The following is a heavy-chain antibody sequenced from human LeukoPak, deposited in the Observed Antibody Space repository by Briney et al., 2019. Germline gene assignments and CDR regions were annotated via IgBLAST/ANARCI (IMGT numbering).Heavy chain of an antibody. J-gene: IGHJ4*02. CDR2: INTNTGNP. V-gene: IGHV7-4-1*02. CDR1: GYTFTNYA. Sequence: ASVKVSCKASGYTFTNYAMNWVRQAPGQGLEWMGWINTNTGNPTYAQGFTGRFVFSLDTSVSTAYLQISSLKAEDTAVYYCARSTVVVPAAIPPGYWGQGTLVTVSS. CDR3: ARSTVVVPAAIPPGY. D-gene: IGHD2-2*02.